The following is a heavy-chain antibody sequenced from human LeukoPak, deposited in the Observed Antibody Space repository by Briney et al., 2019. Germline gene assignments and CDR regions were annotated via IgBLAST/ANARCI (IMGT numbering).Heavy chain of an antibody. CDR3: ASFSGANWESFDY. V-gene: IGHV1-2*02. CDR1: GYTFTGYY. D-gene: IGHD7-27*01. CDR2: INPNSGGT. J-gene: IGHJ4*02. Sequence: ASVKVSCKAPGYTFTGYYMHWVRQAPGQGLEWMGWINPNSGGTNYAQKFQGRVTMTRDTSISTAYMELSRLRSDDTAVYYCASFSGANWESFDYWGQGTLVTVSS.